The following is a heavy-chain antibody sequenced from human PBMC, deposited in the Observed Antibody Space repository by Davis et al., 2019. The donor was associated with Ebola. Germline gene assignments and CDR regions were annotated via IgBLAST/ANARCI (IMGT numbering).Heavy chain of an antibody. V-gene: IGHV1-3*01. J-gene: IGHJ4*02. CDR3: ARGYYYDSSGSMYYFDY. Sequence: AASVKVSCKASGYTFRSYAMHWVRQAPGQSLEWMGWINAGNGNTKYSQKFQGRVTITRDTSASTAYMELSSLGSEDTAVYYCARGYYYDSSGSMYYFDYWGQGTLVTVSS. D-gene: IGHD3-22*01. CDR1: GYTFRSYA. CDR2: INAGNGNT.